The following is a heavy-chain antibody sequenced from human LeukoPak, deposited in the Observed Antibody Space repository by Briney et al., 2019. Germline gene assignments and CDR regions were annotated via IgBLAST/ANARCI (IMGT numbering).Heavy chain of an antibody. J-gene: IGHJ4*02. Sequence: ASVKVSCTASGYNFSGHYMHWVRQAPGQGLEWMGWIKPSDGATNYAQRLRGRVTMTTDTSTSTAYMELRSLRSDDTAVYYCARESSSSTDYWGQGTLVTVSS. D-gene: IGHD6-6*01. CDR1: GYNFSGHY. CDR2: IKPSDGAT. CDR3: ARESSSSTDY. V-gene: IGHV1-2*02.